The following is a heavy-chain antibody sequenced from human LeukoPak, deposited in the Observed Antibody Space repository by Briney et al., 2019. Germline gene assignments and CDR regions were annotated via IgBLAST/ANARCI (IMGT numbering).Heavy chain of an antibody. CDR3: ARDERLRRRGFDY. Sequence: GRSLRLSCAASGFTFSSYAMHWVRQAPGKGLEWVAVISYDGSNKYYADSVKGRFTISRDNSKNPLYLQMNSLRAEDTAVYYCARDERLRRRGFDYWGQGTLVTVSS. J-gene: IGHJ4*02. CDR2: ISYDGSNK. CDR1: GFTFSSYA. V-gene: IGHV3-30-3*01. D-gene: IGHD4-17*01.